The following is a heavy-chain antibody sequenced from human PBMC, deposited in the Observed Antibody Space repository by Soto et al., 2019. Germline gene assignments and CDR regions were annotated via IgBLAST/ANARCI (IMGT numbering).Heavy chain of an antibody. V-gene: IGHV1-69*13. CDR3: ARDSYYYGSGSYYNDPSPNYGMDV. CDR1: GGTFSIYA. Sequence: SVKVSCKDSGGTFSIYAISCVRQAPVRGLDWMGGIIPIFGTANYAQKFQGRVTITADESTSTAYMELSSLRSEDTAVYYCARDSYYYGSGSYYNDPSPNYGMDVWGQGTTVTVSS. D-gene: IGHD3-10*01. J-gene: IGHJ6*02. CDR2: IIPIFGTA.